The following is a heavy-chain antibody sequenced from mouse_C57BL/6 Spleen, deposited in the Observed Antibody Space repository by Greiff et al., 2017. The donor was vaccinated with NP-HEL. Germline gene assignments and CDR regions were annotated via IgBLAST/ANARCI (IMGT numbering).Heavy chain of an antibody. D-gene: IGHD1-1*01. V-gene: IGHV5-16*01. J-gene: IGHJ4*01. CDR1: GFTFSDYY. CDR3: ARTYGSSFYYYAMDY. CDR2: INYDGSST. Sequence: EVMLVESEGGLVQPGSSMKLSCTASGFTFSDYYMAWVRQVPEKGLEWVANINYDGSSTYYLDSLKSRFIISRDNAKNILYLQMSSLKSEDTATYYCARTYGSSFYYYAMDYWGQGTSVTVSS.